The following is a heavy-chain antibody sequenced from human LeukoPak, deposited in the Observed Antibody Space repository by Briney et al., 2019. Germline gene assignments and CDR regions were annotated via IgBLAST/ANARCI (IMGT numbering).Heavy chain of an antibody. V-gene: IGHV1-46*01. D-gene: IGHD6-13*01. Sequence: GASVKVSCKASGYTFSIYNMHWVRQAPGQGLEWMGIINPSGGSASDTQKFQGRVTMTRDTSTSTLYTELSSLRSEDTAVYYCAREGVAATGLDYWGQGTLATVSS. CDR1: GYTFSIYN. J-gene: IGHJ4*02. CDR2: INPSGGSA. CDR3: AREGVAATGLDY.